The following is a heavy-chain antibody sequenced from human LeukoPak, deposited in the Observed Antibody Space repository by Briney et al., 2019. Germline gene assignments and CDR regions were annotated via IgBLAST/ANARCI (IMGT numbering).Heavy chain of an antibody. Sequence: PGGSLRLSCAASGFTFSTYAMTWVRQAPGKGLEWVSTISDSNDNTYSADSVRGRFTISRDNSKNTLYLQMNNLRAEDTAVYYCAKGTYDSTPFDYWGQGTLVTVSS. D-gene: IGHD3-16*01. CDR2: ISDSNDNT. CDR3: AKGTYDSTPFDY. V-gene: IGHV3-23*01. CDR1: GFTFSTYA. J-gene: IGHJ4*02.